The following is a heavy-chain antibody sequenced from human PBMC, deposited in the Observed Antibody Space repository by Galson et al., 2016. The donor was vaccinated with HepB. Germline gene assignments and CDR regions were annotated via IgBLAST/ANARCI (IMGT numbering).Heavy chain of an antibody. CDR1: GGAINDDY. J-gene: IGHJ6*02. D-gene: IGHD2-2*01. CDR3: ARKVLRGFCSRTSCEGYDYKGLDV. CDR2: FYYDGST. Sequence: SETLSLTCSVSGGAINDDYWNWIRQSPGKGLEWIGYFYYDGSTVYNPSLKSRVTISVDTSRKQFSLRLNSVTAADTAVYYCARKVLRGFCSRTSCEGYDYKGLDVWGQGTTVTVSS. V-gene: IGHV4-59*01.